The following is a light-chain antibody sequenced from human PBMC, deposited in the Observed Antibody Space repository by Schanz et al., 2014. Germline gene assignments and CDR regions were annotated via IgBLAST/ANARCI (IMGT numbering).Light chain of an antibody. CDR2: DAS. V-gene: IGKV3-11*01. CDR3: QHGGAT. J-gene: IGKJ1*01. Sequence: EIVLTQSPATLSLSPGERATLSCRASQSVINFLAWYQQKPGQAPRLLIYDASNRATGIPARFSGSGSGTDFTLTISRLEPEDFAVYYCQHGGATFGQGTKVEIK. CDR1: QSVINF.